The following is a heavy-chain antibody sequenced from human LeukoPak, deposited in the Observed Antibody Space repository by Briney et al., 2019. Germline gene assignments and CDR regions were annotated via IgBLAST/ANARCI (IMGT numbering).Heavy chain of an antibody. V-gene: IGHV3-7*02. CDR2: IKHDGSET. Sequence: QPGRSLRLSCAASGFTFSTYGMSWVRQAPGKGLEWVANIKHDGSETNYVDSVKGRFTISRDNAKNSLHLQMNSLRVEDTAVYYCAKNGGPHGMDVWGQGTTVTVSS. J-gene: IGHJ6*02. CDR3: AKNGGPHGMDV. D-gene: IGHD3-16*01. CDR1: GFTFSTYG.